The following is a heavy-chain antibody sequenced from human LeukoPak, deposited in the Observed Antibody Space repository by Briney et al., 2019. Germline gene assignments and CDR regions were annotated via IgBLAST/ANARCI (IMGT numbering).Heavy chain of an antibody. J-gene: IGHJ6*02. Sequence: SSETLSLTCTVSGGSISSYYWSWIRQPPGKGLEWIGYIYYSGSTNYNPSLKSRVTISVDTSKNQFSLKLGSVTAADTAVYYCARLLRYSNYYYYGMDVWGQGTTVTVSS. CDR3: ARLLRYSNYYYYGMDV. CDR2: IYYSGST. CDR1: GGSISSYY. D-gene: IGHD4-11*01. V-gene: IGHV4-59*08.